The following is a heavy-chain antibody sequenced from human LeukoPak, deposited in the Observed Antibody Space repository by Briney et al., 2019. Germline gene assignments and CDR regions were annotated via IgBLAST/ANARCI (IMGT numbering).Heavy chain of an antibody. V-gene: IGHV4-4*09. D-gene: IGHD3-22*01. CDR2: ISTTGST. J-gene: IGHJ3*02. Sequence: PSETLSLTCTVSGDSISSYYWSWIRQPPGKGLEWIGFISTTGSTNYNPSLESRVTISRDMSKNQFSLKLSSVTAADTAVYYCARLWVTTTYDTFDIWGQGTMVTVSS. CDR1: GDSISSYY. CDR3: ARLWVTTTYDTFDI.